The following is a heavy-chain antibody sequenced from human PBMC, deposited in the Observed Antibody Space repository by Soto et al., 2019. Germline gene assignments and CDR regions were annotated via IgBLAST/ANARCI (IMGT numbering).Heavy chain of an antibody. D-gene: IGHD1-26*01. CDR3: ASAQQGRSSYDAFDI. CDR2: ISSSSSYI. Sequence: GGSLRLSCAASGFTFSSYSMNWVRQAPGKGLEWVSSISSSSSYIYYADPVKGRFTISRDNAKNSLYLQMNSLRAEDMAVYYCASAQQGRSSYDAFDIWGQGTMVTVSS. J-gene: IGHJ3*02. V-gene: IGHV3-21*01. CDR1: GFTFSSYS.